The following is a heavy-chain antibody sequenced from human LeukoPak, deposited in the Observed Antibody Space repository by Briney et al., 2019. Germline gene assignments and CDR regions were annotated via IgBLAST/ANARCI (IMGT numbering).Heavy chain of an antibody. J-gene: IGHJ4*02. Sequence: KPSETLSLTCAVYGESFSGYYWSWIRQPPGKGLEWIGYIYYSGSTNYNPSLKSRVTISVDTSKNQFSLKLSSVTAADTAVYYCARGGGYYYDSSGYLGYWGQGTLVTVSS. D-gene: IGHD3-22*01. V-gene: IGHV4-59*01. CDR2: IYYSGST. CDR3: ARGGGYYYDSSGYLGY. CDR1: GESFSGYY.